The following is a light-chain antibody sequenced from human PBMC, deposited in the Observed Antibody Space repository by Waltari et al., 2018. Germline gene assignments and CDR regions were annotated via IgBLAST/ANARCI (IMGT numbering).Light chain of an antibody. CDR2: DNT. V-gene: IGLV1-51*01. CDR3: GTWDASLSVVV. CDR1: NSNIGNNY. J-gene: IGLJ2*01. Sequence: QSVLTQPPSVSAAPGQKVTISCSGSNSNIGNNYVSWYRQLPGTAPKRLISDNTTRPSGIPDRVSGAKSGTSATLGITGLQTGDEADYYCGTWDASLSVVVFGGGTKLTVL.